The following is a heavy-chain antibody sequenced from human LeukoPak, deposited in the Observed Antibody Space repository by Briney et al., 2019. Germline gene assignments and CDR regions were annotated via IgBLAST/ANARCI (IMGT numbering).Heavy chain of an antibody. CDR3: ARDKMKTETTGWYFDL. J-gene: IGHJ2*01. CDR2: ISIGGSFI. D-gene: IGHD1-14*01. CDR1: GFTFSSYG. V-gene: IGHV3-21*01. Sequence: GGSLRLSCAASGFTFSSYGMNWVRQAPGKGLEWVSFISIGGSFIYYADSVKGRFTISRDDAKNSLYLQMNSLTAEDTAEYYCARDKMKTETTGWYFDLWGRGTLVSVSS.